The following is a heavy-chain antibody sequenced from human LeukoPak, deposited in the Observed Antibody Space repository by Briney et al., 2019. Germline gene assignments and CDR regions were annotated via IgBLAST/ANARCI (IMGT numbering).Heavy chain of an antibody. V-gene: IGHV4-59*01. CDR1: GGSISSYY. D-gene: IGHD2-21*02. CDR2: IYYSGST. Sequence: PSETLSLTCTVSGGSISSYYWSWIRQPPGKGLEWIGYIYYSGSTNYNPSLKSRVTISVDTSKNQFSLKLSSVTAADTAVYYCARAALVTMLDVWGQGTMVTVSS. CDR3: ARAALVTMLDV. J-gene: IGHJ6*02.